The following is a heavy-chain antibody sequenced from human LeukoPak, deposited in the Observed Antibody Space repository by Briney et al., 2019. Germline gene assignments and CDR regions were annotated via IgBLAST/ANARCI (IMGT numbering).Heavy chain of an antibody. CDR2: IHTSGST. CDR1: GGSISSYH. D-gene: IGHD3-16*01. Sequence: SETLSLTCTVSGGSISSYHWSWIRQPPGKGLEWIGYIHTSGSTNYNPSLKSRVTISVDTSKNQFSLKLSSVTAADTAVYYCARRRTLGVSGGCCWFDPWGQGTLVTVSS. V-gene: IGHV4-4*09. J-gene: IGHJ5*02. CDR3: ARRRTLGVSGGCCWFDP.